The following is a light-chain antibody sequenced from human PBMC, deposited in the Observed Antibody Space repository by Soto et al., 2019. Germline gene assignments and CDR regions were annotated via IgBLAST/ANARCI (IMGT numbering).Light chain of an antibody. CDR3: QQYTNRPPWT. J-gene: IGKJ1*01. V-gene: IGKV3-15*01. Sequence: DIVMTQSPATLSVSPGERATLSGRASQSGSTNLAWYQQKPGQAPRLLIYGASTRATGIPARFSGRGSGTEFTLIISSLQSDDFAVYSCQQYTNRPPWTFGQGTRVDLK. CDR1: QSGSTN. CDR2: GAS.